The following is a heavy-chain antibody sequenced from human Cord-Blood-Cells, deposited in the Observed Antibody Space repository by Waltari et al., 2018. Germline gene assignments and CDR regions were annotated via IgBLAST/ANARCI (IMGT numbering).Heavy chain of an antibody. Sequence: QVQLVESGGGVVQPGRSLRPSCAAFGFTFSSSAMHSVRLAPGKGLEWVAVISYDGSNKYYADSVKGRFTISRDNSKNTLYLQMNSLRAEDTAVYYCARELGSSSSAFDIWGQGTMVTVSS. D-gene: IGHD6-6*01. V-gene: IGHV3-30*04. J-gene: IGHJ3*02. CDR3: ARELGSSSSAFDI. CDR2: ISYDGSNK. CDR1: GFTFSSSA.